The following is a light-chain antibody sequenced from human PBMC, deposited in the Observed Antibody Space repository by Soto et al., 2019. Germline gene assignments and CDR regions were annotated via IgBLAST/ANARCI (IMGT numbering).Light chain of an antibody. CDR3: CSYAGSDTLL. CDR2: EDS. CDR1: SSDVGSYNL. Sequence: QSALTQPASVSGSPGQSITISCTGTSSDVGSYNLVSWYQQHPGKAPKLMIYEDSRLPSGISNRFSGSKSGNTASLTISGLQPEDEADYFCCSYAGSDTLLFGGGTKVTVL. V-gene: IGLV2-23*01. J-gene: IGLJ2*01.